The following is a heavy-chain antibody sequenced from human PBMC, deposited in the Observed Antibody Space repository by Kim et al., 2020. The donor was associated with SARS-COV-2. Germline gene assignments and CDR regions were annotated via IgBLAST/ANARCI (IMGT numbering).Heavy chain of an antibody. D-gene: IGHD3-10*01. CDR3: ARGAGGYYDL. Sequence: GGSLRLSCAASGFAFSSRGLIWVRQAPGKGLEWLASIDPNGESIFYIDSVKGRFAISRDDSNYTLFLQMNSLTAEDTAVYFCARGAGGYYDLWGQGTLVTVSS. CDR2: IDPNGESI. V-gene: IGHV3-23*01. CDR1: GFAFSSRG. J-gene: IGHJ4*02.